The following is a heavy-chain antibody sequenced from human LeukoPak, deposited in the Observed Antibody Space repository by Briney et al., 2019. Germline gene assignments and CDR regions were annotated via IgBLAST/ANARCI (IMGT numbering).Heavy chain of an antibody. CDR1: GFTFNIYA. D-gene: IGHD3-22*01. J-gene: IGHJ4*02. V-gene: IGHV3-23*01. CDR2: ITSSGDVT. CDR3: AKDRPNYHESNGHYYRPNDDY. Sequence: QPGGSLRLSCAASGFTFNIYAMSWVRQAPGKGLEWVSSITSSGDVTFYADSVKDRFTISRDNSKNTLYLQMSRLRAEDTAVYYCAKDRPNYHESNGHYYRPNDDYWGQGTLVTVSS.